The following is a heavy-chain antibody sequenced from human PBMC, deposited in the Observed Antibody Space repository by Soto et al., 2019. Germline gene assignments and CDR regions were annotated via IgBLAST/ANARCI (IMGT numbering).Heavy chain of an antibody. CDR1: GFTFTSSA. Sequence: SVKVSCKASGFTFTSSAVQWVRQARGQRLEWIGWIVVGSGDTNSAQKFQERVTITRDMSTSTAYIELSSLRSEDTAVYYCAATIVAAVGTGYYYGMDVWGQGTTVTVSS. V-gene: IGHV1-58*01. D-gene: IGHD6-13*01. CDR2: IVVGSGDT. J-gene: IGHJ6*02. CDR3: AATIVAAVGTGYYYGMDV.